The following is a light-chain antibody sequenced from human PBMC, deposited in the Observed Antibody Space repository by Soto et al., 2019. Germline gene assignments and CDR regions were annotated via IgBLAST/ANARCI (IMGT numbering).Light chain of an antibody. J-gene: IGKJ3*01. CDR2: AAS. CDR1: QSISSY. CDR3: QQSYSTPPST. V-gene: IGKV1-39*01. Sequence: DVQMTQSPSSLSASVGDRVTITCRASQSISSYLNWYQQKPGTAPKLLIYAASSLQSGVPSRFSGSGSGTDFTLTISSLQPEDFATYYCQQSYSTPPSTFGPGTKVDIK.